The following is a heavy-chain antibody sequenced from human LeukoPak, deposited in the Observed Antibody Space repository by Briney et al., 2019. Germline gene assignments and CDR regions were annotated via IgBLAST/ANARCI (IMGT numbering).Heavy chain of an antibody. J-gene: IGHJ4*02. V-gene: IGHV3-30*04. D-gene: IGHD3-22*01. CDR3: ARGPRFAIRMIVVVTKGHFDY. Sequence: GGSLRLSCAASGFTFSSYAMHWVRQAPGKGLEWVAAISYDGNNKYYADSVKGRFTISRDNSKNTLYLQMNSLRAEDTAVYYCARGPRFAIRMIVVVTKGHFDYWGQGALVTVSS. CDR2: ISYDGNNK. CDR1: GFTFSSYA.